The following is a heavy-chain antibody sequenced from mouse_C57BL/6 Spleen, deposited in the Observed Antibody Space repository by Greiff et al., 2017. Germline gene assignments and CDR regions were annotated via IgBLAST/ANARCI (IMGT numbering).Heavy chain of an antibody. CDR2: ISDGGSYT. Sequence: EVKLQESGGGLVKPGGSLKLSCAASGFTFSSYAMSWVCQTPEKRLEWVATISDGGSYTYYPDNVKGRFTISRDNAKNNLYLQMSHLKSEDTAMYYCARDRTGYFDYWGQGTTLTVSS. CDR3: ARDRTGYFDY. J-gene: IGHJ2*01. CDR1: GFTFSSYA. D-gene: IGHD4-1*01. V-gene: IGHV5-4*01.